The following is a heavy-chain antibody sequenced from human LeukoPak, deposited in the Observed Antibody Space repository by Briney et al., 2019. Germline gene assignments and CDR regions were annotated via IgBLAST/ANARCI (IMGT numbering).Heavy chain of an antibody. Sequence: ASVKVSCKASGYTFTSYGISWVRQAPGQGLKWMGWISAYNGNTNYAQKLQGRVTMTTDTSTSTAYMELRSLRSDDTAVYYCARGAVASIAARPLDYWGQGTLVTVSS. V-gene: IGHV1-18*01. D-gene: IGHD6-6*01. J-gene: IGHJ4*02. CDR3: ARGAVASIAARPLDY. CDR2: ISAYNGNT. CDR1: GYTFTSYG.